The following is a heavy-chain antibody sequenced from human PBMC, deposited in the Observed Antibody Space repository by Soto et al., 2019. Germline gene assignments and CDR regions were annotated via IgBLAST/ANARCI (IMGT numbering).Heavy chain of an antibody. D-gene: IGHD3-22*01. Sequence: SETLSLTCAVSGGSISSGNWWNWVRQPPGKGLEWIGEIYHSGSTNYNPSLKSRVTISVDKSKNHFSMNLTTVTDADTAVYYYAGDKSSGLCAYRAQGTLGTISS. CDR3: AGDKSSGLCAY. CDR1: GGSISSGNW. CDR2: IYHSGST. V-gene: IGHV4-4*02. J-gene: IGHJ4*02.